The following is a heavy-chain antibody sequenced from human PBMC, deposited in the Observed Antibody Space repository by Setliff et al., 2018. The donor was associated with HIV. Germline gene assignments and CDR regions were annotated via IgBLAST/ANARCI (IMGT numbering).Heavy chain of an antibody. J-gene: IGHJ3*02. V-gene: IGHV4-39*01. CDR3: ARPRLRGSGAFGI. Sequence: PSETLSLTCTVSGDSISSSTFYWGWIRQPPGKGLEWIGSIYYSGTTYYNPSLKSRVAISVDTSKNQFSLKLSSVTAADTAVYYCARPRLRGSGAFGIWGQGTMVTVSS. CDR2: IYYSGTT. CDR1: GDSISSSTFY. D-gene: IGHD2-21*01.